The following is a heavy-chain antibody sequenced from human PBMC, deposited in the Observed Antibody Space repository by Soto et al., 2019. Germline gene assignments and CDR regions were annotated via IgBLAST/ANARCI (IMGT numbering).Heavy chain of an antibody. CDR2: IYDSRSS. Sequence: SDTLSLTCTFSVSSISRFYYFVSFIRQSPGKGLEWIGYIYDSRSSYYNPSLKSRVTMSVDTSKNQFSLKLRSVTAADTAVYYCASEKPYISGNNNFEYWGQRHLVNVSS. CDR3: ASEKPYISGNNNFEY. V-gene: IGHV4-30-4*02. D-gene: IGHD6-13*01. J-gene: IGHJ4*02. CDR1: VSSISRFYYF.